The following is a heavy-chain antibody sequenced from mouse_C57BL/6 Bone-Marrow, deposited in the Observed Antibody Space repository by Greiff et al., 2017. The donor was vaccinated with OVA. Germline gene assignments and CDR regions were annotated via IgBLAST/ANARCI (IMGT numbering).Heavy chain of an antibody. V-gene: IGHV3-6*01. CDR1: GYSITSGYY. Sequence: EVKLVESGPGLVKPSQSLSLTCSVTGYSITSGYYWNWIRQFPGNKLEWMGYISYDGSNNYNPSLKNRISITRDTSKNQFFLKLNSVTTEDTATYYCAREGANLFAYWGQGTLVTVSA. CDR2: ISYDGSN. CDR3: AREGANLFAY. D-gene: IGHD6-1*01. J-gene: IGHJ3*01.